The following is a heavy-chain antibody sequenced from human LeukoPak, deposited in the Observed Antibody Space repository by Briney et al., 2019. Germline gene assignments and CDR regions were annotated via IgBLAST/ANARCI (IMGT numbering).Heavy chain of an antibody. V-gene: IGHV3-11*01. J-gene: IGHJ4*02. D-gene: IGHD3/OR15-3a*01. CDR1: GFTLSDYY. Sequence: NPGGSLRPSCAASGFTLSDYYMSWIRQAPGKGLEWVSYSSSSGTTIYYADSVKGRFAISRDNAKNSLYLQMNSLRAEDTAVYYCARRRDFIDYWGQGTLVTVSS. CDR2: SSSSGTTI. CDR3: ARRRDFIDY.